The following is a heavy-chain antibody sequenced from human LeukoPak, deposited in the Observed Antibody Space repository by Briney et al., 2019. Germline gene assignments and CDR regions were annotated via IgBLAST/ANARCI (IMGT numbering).Heavy chain of an antibody. Sequence: GGPLRLSCAASGFTFSSYSMNWVRQAPGKGLEWVSSISSSSSYIYYADSVKGRFTISRDNAKNSLYLQMNSLRAEDTAVYYCAREVGSGFGELLFSNYWGQGTLVTVSS. CDR1: GFTFSSYS. V-gene: IGHV3-21*01. J-gene: IGHJ4*02. CDR3: AREVGSGFGELLFSNY. D-gene: IGHD3-10*01. CDR2: ISSSSSYI.